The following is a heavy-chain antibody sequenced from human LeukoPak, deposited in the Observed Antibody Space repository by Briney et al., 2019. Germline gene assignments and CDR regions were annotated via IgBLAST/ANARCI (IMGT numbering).Heavy chain of an antibody. J-gene: IGHJ4*02. CDR1: GGSISSSSYY. V-gene: IGHV4-39*07. D-gene: IGHD1-26*01. CDR2: IYYSGST. CDR3: ARVRRIGGKVDY. Sequence: PSETLSLTCTVSGGSISSSSYYWGWIRQPPGKGLEWIGSIYYSGSTYYNPSLKSRVTISVYTSKNQFSLKLSSVTAADTAVYYCARVRRIGGKVDYWGQGTLVTVSS.